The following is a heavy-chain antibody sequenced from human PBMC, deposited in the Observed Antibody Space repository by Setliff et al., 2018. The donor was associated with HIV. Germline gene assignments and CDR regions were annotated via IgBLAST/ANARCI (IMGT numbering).Heavy chain of an antibody. V-gene: IGHV4-30-4*08. CDR3: ARENGWLFGWFDP. CDR1: GDSITSGGYS. J-gene: IGHJ5*02. CDR2: IYYSGRTSHSGST. Sequence: PSETLSLTCTVSGDSITSGGYSWTWIRQPPGKALEWVGYIYYSGRTSHSGSTYYNPSVASRITILGDTSKNQFSLKLTSVTAADTAIYYCARENGWLFGWFDPWGQGTPVTVSS. D-gene: IGHD3-22*01.